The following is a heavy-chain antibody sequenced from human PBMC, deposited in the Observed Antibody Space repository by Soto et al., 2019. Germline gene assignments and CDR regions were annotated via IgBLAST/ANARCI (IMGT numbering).Heavy chain of an antibody. CDR1: GFSLSTSGVG. D-gene: IGHD6-13*01. V-gene: IGHV2-5*01. CDR3: AHSRIAAAVGPYFDY. J-gene: IGHJ4*02. CDR2: IYWNDDK. Sequence: FGPTLVNPTQTLTLTCTFAGFSLSTSGVGVGWIRQPPGKALEWLALIYWNDDKRYSPSLKSRLTITKDTSKNQVVLTMTNMDPVDTATYYCAHSRIAAAVGPYFDYWGQGTLVTVSS.